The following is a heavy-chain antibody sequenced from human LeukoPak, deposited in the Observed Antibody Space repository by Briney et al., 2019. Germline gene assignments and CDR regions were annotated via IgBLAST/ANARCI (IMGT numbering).Heavy chain of an antibody. V-gene: IGHV4-39*01. CDR2: VYYDGTS. D-gene: IGHD5-24*01. J-gene: IGHJ4*02. CDR1: GGSISSHSYY. CDR3: VRHISTNTGYFDS. Sequence: PSETLSLTCTVSGGSISSHSYYWGWIRQPPGKGLEWIGSVYYDGTSYSNPSLKTRVGVFVDTSRDQFSLDLDFVTAADTALYYCVRHISTNTGYFDSCGQGTLVPVSS.